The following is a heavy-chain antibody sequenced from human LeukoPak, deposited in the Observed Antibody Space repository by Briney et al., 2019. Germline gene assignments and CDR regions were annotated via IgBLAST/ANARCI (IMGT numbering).Heavy chain of an antibody. D-gene: IGHD2-15*01. CDR3: ARAGYCSGGSCGYYYYYMDV. CDR2: IYYSGST. V-gene: IGHV4-59*12. Sequence: SETLSLTCTVSGGSISSYYWSWIRQPPGKGLEWIGYIYYSGSTNYNPSLKSRVTISVDTSKNQFSLKLSSVTAADTAVYYCARAGYCSGGSCGYYYYYMDVWGKGTTVTVSS. J-gene: IGHJ6*03. CDR1: GGSISSYY.